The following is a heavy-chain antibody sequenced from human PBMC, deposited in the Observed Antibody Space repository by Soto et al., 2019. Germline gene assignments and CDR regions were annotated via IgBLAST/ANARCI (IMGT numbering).Heavy chain of an antibody. Sequence: TCAISGDSVSSNSAAWNWIRQSPSRGLEWLGRTYYRSKWYNDYAVSVKSRITINPDTSKNQFSLQLNSVTPEDTAVYYCARDQSSSWYWWFDPWGQGALVTVSS. V-gene: IGHV6-1*01. J-gene: IGHJ5*02. CDR3: ARDQSSSWYWWFDP. CDR1: GDSVSSNSAA. D-gene: IGHD6-13*01. CDR2: TYYRSKWYN.